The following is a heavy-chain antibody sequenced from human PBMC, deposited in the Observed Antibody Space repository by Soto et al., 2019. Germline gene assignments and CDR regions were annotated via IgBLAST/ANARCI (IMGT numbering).Heavy chain of an antibody. CDR1: VGTFSSYA. J-gene: IGHJ3*02. CDR2: IIPIFGTA. Sequence: QVQLVQSGAEVKKPGSSGKVSCKASVGTFSSYAISWVRQAPGQGLEWMGGIIPIFGTANYAQKFQGRVTITADESTSTAYMELSSLRAEGTAVYYCASRREAYSRGWYEAEVAFDIWGQGTMVTVSS. CDR3: ASRREAYSRGWYEAEVAFDI. V-gene: IGHV1-69*12. D-gene: IGHD6-19*01.